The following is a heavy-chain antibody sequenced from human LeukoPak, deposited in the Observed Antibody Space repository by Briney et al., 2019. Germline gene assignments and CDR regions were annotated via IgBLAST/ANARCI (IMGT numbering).Heavy chain of an antibody. J-gene: IGHJ4*02. V-gene: IGHV3-23*01. D-gene: IGHD2-15*01. Sequence: GGSLRLSCAASGFTFNSYAMTWVRQAPGKGLEWVSAISGGGVNTYYADSVKGRFTISRDNSKNTLYLQMNSLRADDTAVYYCARQYCSGDNCSFSDWGQGTLVTVSS. CDR1: GFTFNSYA. CDR2: ISGGGVNT. CDR3: ARQYCSGDNCSFSD.